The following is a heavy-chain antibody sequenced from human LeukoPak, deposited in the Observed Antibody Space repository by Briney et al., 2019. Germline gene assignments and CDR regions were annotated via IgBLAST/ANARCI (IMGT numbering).Heavy chain of an antibody. CDR3: ARDRTYSAYALGY. CDR1: GYTFTCYY. V-gene: IGHV1-2*02. Sequence: ASVKVSCKASGYTFTCYYMHWVRQAPGQGLEWMGWINPNSGGTNYAQKFQGRVTMTRDTSISTAYMELSRLKSDDRAVYYCARDRTYSAYALGYWGQGTLVTVSS. J-gene: IGHJ4*02. CDR2: INPNSGGT. D-gene: IGHD5-12*01.